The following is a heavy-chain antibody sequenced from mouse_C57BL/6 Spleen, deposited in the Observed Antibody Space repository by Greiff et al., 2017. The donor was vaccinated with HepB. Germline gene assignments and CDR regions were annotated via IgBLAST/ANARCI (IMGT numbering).Heavy chain of an antibody. CDR2: IRNKANGYTT. D-gene: IGHD1-1*01. V-gene: IGHV7-3*01. CDR3: ARSHYDGSSYEFAY. J-gene: IGHJ3*01. Sequence: EVKLEESGGGLVQPGGSPSLSCAASGFTFTDYYMSWVRQPPGKALEWLGFIRNKANGYTTEYSASVKGRFTISRDNSQSILYLQMNALRAEDSATYYCARSHYDGSSYEFAYWGQGTLVTVSA. CDR1: GFTFTDYY.